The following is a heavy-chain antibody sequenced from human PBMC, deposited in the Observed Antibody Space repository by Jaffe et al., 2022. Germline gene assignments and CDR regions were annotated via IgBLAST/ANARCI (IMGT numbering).Heavy chain of an antibody. Sequence: EVQLVESGGGLVQPGGSLRLSCAASGFTFSSYWMSWVRQAPGKGLEWVANIKQDGSEKYYVDSVKGRFTISRDNAKNSLYLQMNSLRAEDTAVYYCARAHREASVGPTGAFDIWGQGTMVTVSS. CDR2: IKQDGSEK. CDR1: GFTFSSYW. J-gene: IGHJ3*02. CDR3: ARAHREASVGPTGAFDI. V-gene: IGHV3-7*01. D-gene: IGHD1-1*01.